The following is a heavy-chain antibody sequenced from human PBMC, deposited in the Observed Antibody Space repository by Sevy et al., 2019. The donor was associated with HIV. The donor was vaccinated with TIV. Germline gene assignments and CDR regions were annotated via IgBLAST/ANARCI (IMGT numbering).Heavy chain of an antibody. J-gene: IGHJ6*02. CDR3: ANAYSGSYSHSYLYALDV. V-gene: IGHV3-30*18. CDR2: ISHDGINE. Sequence: GGSLRLSCIGSGFSFSYYGIHWVRQAPGKGLDWVALISHDGINEYYSDSVRGRFTISRDNSKNTVYLEMNSLRNEDTAIYFCANAYSGSYSHSYLYALDVWGQGTTVTVSS. CDR1: GFSFSYYG. D-gene: IGHD1-26*01.